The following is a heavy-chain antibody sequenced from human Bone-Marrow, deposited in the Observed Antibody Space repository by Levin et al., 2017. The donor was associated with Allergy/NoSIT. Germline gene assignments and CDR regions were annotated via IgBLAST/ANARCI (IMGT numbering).Heavy chain of an antibody. CDR2: ISDSGSGT. CDR3: AKDKRGYLWGTYDGFDF. D-gene: IGHD3-16*01. CDR1: GFTFSNYA. J-gene: IGHJ4*02. Sequence: QTGGSLRLSCAASGFTFSNYAMGWVRQAPGKGLEWVSVISDSGSGTYYADSVKGRFTISRDNSNNTLYLQMNSLRAEDTAIYFCAKDKRGYLWGTYDGFDFWGQGTLVTVSS. V-gene: IGHV3-23*01.